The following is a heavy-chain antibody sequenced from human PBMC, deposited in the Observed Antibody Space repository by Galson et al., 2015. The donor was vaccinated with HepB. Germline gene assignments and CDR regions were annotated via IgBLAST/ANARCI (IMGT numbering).Heavy chain of an antibody. V-gene: IGHV3-15*01. D-gene: IGHD3-3*01. CDR1: GFTFSNAW. J-gene: IGHJ6*02. Sequence: SLRLSCAASGFTFSNAWMSWVRQAPGKGLEWVGRIKSKTDGGTTDYAAPVKGRFTISRDDSKNTLYLQMNSLKTEDTAVYYCTTDSWNGITIFGVVVGGPGNMDVWGQGTTVTVSS. CDR2: IKSKTDGGTT. CDR3: TTDSWNGITIFGVVVGGPGNMDV.